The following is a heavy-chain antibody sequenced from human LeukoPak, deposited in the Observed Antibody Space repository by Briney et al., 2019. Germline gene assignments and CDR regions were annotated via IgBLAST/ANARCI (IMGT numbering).Heavy chain of an antibody. CDR3: ARDRSSSWYYFEY. D-gene: IGHD6-13*01. V-gene: IGHV1-18*01. J-gene: IGHJ4*02. CDR2: ISAYNGNT. CDR1: GYTFTSYA. Sequence: VASVKVSCKASGYTFTSYAFSWVRQAPGQGLEWMGWISAYNGNTKYAQKFQGRVTMTTDTSTSTAYMEVRSLRPDDTAVYYCARDRSSSWYYFEYWGQGALVTVSS.